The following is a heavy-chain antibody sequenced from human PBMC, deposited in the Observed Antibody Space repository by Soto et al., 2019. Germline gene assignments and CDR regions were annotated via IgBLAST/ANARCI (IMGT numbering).Heavy chain of an antibody. D-gene: IGHD2-2*01. CDR3: ANAIGYCSSTSCYYFDY. CDR1: VFTFSIYG. V-gene: IGHV3-30*18. J-gene: IGHJ4*02. CDR2: ISYDGSNK. Sequence: RGSLLLSWASSVFTFSIYGMAWVRQAPGKGLKWVALISYDGSNKYYADSVKGRFTISRDNSKNTLYLQMNSLRAEDTAVYYCANAIGYCSSTSCYYFDYWGQGTLVTVSS.